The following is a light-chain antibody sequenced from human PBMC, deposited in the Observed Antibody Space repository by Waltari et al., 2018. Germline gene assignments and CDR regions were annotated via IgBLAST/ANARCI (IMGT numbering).Light chain of an antibody. CDR3: SSFTSSSTYV. Sequence: QSALTQPASVSGSPGQSIAISCTGASGDVGAYNYVSWSQQHPGKAPKLMVHDVNKRPSGVSDPLPGSKSGNTASLTISGLQAEDEADYYCSSFTSSSTYVFGTGTKVTVL. J-gene: IGLJ1*01. CDR2: DVN. V-gene: IGLV2-14*03. CDR1: SGDVGAYNY.